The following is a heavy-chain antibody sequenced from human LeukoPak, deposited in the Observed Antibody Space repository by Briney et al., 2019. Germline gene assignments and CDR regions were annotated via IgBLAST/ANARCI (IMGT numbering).Heavy chain of an antibody. J-gene: IGHJ4*02. Sequence: GGSLRLSCTASGFTFGDYAMSWFRQAPGKGLEWVGFIRSKAYGGTTEYAASVKGRFTISRDDSKSIAYLQMNSLKTEDTTVYYCTRGSDGTMIVVDRFDYWGRGTLVTVSS. CDR2: IRSKAYGGTT. CDR3: TRGSDGTMIVVDRFDY. CDR1: GFTFGDYA. V-gene: IGHV3-49*03. D-gene: IGHD3-22*01.